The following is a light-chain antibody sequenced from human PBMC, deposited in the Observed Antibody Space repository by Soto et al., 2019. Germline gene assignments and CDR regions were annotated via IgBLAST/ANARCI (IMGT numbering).Light chain of an antibody. J-gene: IGKJ4*01. CDR2: GSF. CDR3: QQFNKWPLT. CDR1: QSVYSN. V-gene: IGKV3-15*01. Sequence: EIVMTQSPATLSVSPGERVTLSCRASQSVYSNLAWYQQKPGQAPRLLIHGSFTRATGIPARFSGSGSGTEFTLTISSLQSEDFAVYYCQQFNKWPLTFGRGTKVEIK.